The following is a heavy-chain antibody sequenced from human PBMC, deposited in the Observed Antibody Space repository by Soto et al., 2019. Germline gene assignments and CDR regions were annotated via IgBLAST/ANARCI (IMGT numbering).Heavy chain of an antibody. Sequence: GSLRLSCAASGFTFSNAWMSWVRQAPGKGLEWVGRIKSKTDGGTTDYAAPVKGRFTISRDDSKNTLYLQMNSLKTEDTAVYYCTTDRGSSAADGYYYYYGMDVWGQGTKVTVSS. J-gene: IGHJ6*02. V-gene: IGHV3-15*01. CDR1: GFTFSNAW. CDR2: IKSKTDGGTT. D-gene: IGHD6-13*01. CDR3: TTDRGSSAADGYYYYYGMDV.